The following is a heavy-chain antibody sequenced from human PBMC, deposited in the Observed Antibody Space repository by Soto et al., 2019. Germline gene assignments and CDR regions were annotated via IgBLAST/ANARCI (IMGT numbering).Heavy chain of an antibody. V-gene: IGHV1-18*01. CDR2: ISTFNGET. Sequence: ASVKVSCKASGYTFNTYGISWVRQAPGQGLEWMGWISTFNGETRYAQKFQARVTVTRDTSTTTAYMELTSLRSGDTAVYYCARDVGYWSSSTFLIDHWGQGTLVTVSS. J-gene: IGHJ4*02. CDR1: GYTFNTYG. D-gene: IGHD2-2*01. CDR3: ARDVGYWSSSTFLIDH.